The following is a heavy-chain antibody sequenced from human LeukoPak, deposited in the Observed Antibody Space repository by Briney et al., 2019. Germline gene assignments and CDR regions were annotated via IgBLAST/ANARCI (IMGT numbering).Heavy chain of an antibody. CDR2: IYYSGST. J-gene: IGHJ4*02. Sequence: SETLSLTCTVSGGSISSGDYYWSWIRQPPGKGLEWIGYIYYSGSTYYNPSLKSRVTISVDTSKNQFSLKLSSVTAADTAVYYCARHDRRGYSYGSDYWGQGTVVTVSS. D-gene: IGHD5-18*01. CDR1: GGSISSGDYY. CDR3: ARHDRRGYSYGSDY. V-gene: IGHV4-30-4*08.